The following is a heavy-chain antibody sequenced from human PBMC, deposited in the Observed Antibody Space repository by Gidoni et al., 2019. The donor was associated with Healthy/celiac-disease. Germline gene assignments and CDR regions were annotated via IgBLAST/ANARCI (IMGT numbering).Heavy chain of an antibody. CDR2: INHSGST. D-gene: IGHD7-27*01. J-gene: IGHJ4*02. V-gene: IGHV4-34*01. CDR3: ASDLDLTGGENY. Sequence: QVQLQQWGAGLLKPSETLSLTCAVYGGSFSGYYWSWIRQPPGKGLEWIGEINHSGSTNYNPSLKSRVTISVDTSKNQFSLKLSSVTAADTAVYYCASDLDLTGGENYWGQGTLVTVSS. CDR1: GGSFSGYY.